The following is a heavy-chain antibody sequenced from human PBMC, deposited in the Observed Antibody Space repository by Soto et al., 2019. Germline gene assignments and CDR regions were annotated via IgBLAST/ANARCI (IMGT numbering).Heavy chain of an antibody. CDR3: ARKNTMVRGVKTNYYDY. Sequence: GGSLRLSCAASGFTFSSYAMHWVRQAPGKGLEWVAVISYDGSNKYYADSVKGRFTISRDNSKNTLYLQMNSLRAEDTAVYYCARKNTMVRGVKTNYYDYWGQGTLVTVSS. CDR1: GFTFSSYA. D-gene: IGHD3-10*01. CDR2: ISYDGSNK. V-gene: IGHV3-30-3*01. J-gene: IGHJ4*02.